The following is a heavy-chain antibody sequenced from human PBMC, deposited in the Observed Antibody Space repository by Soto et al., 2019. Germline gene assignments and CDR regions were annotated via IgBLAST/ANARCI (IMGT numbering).Heavy chain of an antibody. CDR1: GFSLGPYG. J-gene: IGHJ4*02. D-gene: IGHD1-1*01. Sequence: QLLQSGGGLVQPGGSLRLSCAVSGFSLGPYGVTWVRQTPEKGLEWVTGFSGGSGAIFYADSVRGRFTISRDSSTAYLQMNNLRPEDMAVYFCARWNGFGDSWGQGSLVTVSS. V-gene: IGHV3-23*01. CDR2: FSGGSGAI. CDR3: ARWNGFGDS.